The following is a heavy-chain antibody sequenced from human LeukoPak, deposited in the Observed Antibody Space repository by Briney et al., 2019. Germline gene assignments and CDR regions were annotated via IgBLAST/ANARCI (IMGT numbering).Heavy chain of an antibody. D-gene: IGHD2-15*01. CDR1: GYTFTSYG. J-gene: IGHJ4*02. CDR2: ISAYNGNT. V-gene: IGHV1-18*01. Sequence: ASVKVSCKASGYTFTSYGISWVRQAPGQGLEWMGWISAYNGNTNYAQKLHGRVTMTTDTSTSTAYMELRSLRSDDTAVYYCAREGYCSGGSCYSADWGQGTLVTVSS. CDR3: AREGYCSGGSCYSAD.